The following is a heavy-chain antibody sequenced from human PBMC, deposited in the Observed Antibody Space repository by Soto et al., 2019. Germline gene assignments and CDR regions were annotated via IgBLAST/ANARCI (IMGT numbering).Heavy chain of an antibody. V-gene: IGHV3-21*01. Sequence: EVQLVESGGGLVKPGGSLRLSCAASGFTFISFTINWVRRPPGKGLEGVPSISCSTSYKYYADSVKGRFTISRDNAKNSLYLQMNSLRAEDTAVYYCARVVDYCDPYYYYGMDVWGQGTTVTVSS. CDR3: ARVVDYCDPYYYYGMDV. D-gene: IGHD3-22*01. CDR2: ISCSTSYK. CDR1: GFTFISFT. J-gene: IGHJ6*02.